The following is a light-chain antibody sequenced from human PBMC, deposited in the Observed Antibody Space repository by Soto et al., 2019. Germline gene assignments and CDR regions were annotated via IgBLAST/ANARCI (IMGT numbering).Light chain of an antibody. Sequence: EIVMTQSPATLSVSPGERATLSCRASQSVSRDLAWYQQKPGQAPRLLIHDISTRATGIPTRFSGSGSGTEFTLTISSLQSEDFAVYYCQQYNDWPLTFGGGTKVEIK. J-gene: IGKJ4*01. CDR2: DIS. CDR1: QSVSRD. V-gene: IGKV3D-15*01. CDR3: QQYNDWPLT.